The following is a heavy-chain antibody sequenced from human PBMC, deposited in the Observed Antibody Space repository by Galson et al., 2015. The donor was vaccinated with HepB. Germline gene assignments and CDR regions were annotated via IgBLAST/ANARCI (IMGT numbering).Heavy chain of an antibody. CDR2: ITNTGGST. CDR3: AKCSILASSYFYGIDV. D-gene: IGHD2-2*01. Sequence: SLRLSCAASGFRFAYYGMSWVRQAPGKGLEWLSSITNTGGSTYYADSVKGRFTISRDNSKSTVYLQLNNVKAEDSAVYYCAKCSILASSYFYGIDVWGQGTTVTVSS. J-gene: IGHJ6*02. CDR1: GFRFAYYG. V-gene: IGHV3-23*01.